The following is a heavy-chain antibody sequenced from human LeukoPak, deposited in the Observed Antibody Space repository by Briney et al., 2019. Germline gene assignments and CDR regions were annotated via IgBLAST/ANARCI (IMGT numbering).Heavy chain of an antibody. J-gene: IGHJ4*02. CDR1: GFTLSNYA. CDR2: ISSSAGGT. Sequence: GGSLRLSCAASGFTLSNYAMGWVRQAPGEGLECVSAISSSAGGTYYADSVKGRFTISRNNSKNTLYLQMNSLRAEDTAVYYCAKAVDFWSGYRSYYFDYWGQGTLVTVSS. V-gene: IGHV3-23*01. CDR3: AKAVDFWSGYRSYYFDY. D-gene: IGHD3-3*01.